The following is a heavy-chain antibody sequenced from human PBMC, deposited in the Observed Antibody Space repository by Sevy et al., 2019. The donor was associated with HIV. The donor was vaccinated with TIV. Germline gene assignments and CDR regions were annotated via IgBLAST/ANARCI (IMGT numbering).Heavy chain of an antibody. CDR2: IHYSGST. Sequence: SETLSLTCTVSGGPISSYYWSWIRQTPGKRLEWIGYIHYSGSTNYNPSLNSRVTISVDTSKNQFSLTLTSVTAADTAMYYCARAPPVRSGDDSLNWFDPWGQGTLVTVSS. V-gene: IGHV4-59*01. J-gene: IGHJ5*02. CDR1: GGPISSYY. D-gene: IGHD5-12*01. CDR3: ARAPPVRSGDDSLNWFDP.